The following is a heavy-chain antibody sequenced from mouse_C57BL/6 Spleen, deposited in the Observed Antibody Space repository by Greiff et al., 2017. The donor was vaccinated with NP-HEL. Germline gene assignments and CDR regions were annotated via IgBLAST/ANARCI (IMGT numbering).Heavy chain of an antibody. CDR1: GYSITSGYD. CDR2: ISYSGST. Sequence: EVKLQESGPGMVKPSQSLSLPCTVTGYSITSGYDWHWIRHFPGNKLEWMGYISYSGSTNYNPSLKSRISITHDTSKNHFFLKLNSVTTEDTATYYCARDGGRGYFDYWGQGTTLTVSS. V-gene: IGHV3-1*01. CDR3: ARDGGRGYFDY. J-gene: IGHJ2*01. D-gene: IGHD1-1*01.